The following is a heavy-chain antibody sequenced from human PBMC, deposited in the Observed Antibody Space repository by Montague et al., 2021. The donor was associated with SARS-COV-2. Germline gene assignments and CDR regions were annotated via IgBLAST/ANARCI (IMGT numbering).Heavy chain of an antibody. CDR3: VRDHPYGGPRGAYDI. CDR1: GGSITGYY. D-gene: IGHD4-23*01. CDR2: FYDGGAV. J-gene: IGHJ3*02. Sequence: SETLSLTCTVSGGSITGYYWSWLRRSPGKGLEWIAYFYDGGAVNYNPSLGSRVTISTDTSKNQLSLKVNSVTAADTAVYYCVRDHPYGGPRGAYDIWGQGTVVTVSS. V-gene: IGHV4-59*01.